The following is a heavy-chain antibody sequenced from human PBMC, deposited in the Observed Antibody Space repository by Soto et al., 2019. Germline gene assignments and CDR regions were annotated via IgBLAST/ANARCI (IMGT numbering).Heavy chain of an antibody. Sequence: SETLSLTCTVSCGSIISSSYYWGWIRQPPGKGLGGIGSIYYRGSTYYNPSRKSRATLSVDTSKNQFCLKLSSVTAPDTAVDYCARIYSYWFHFDYWGQGTLVTVSS. CDR3: ARIYSYWFHFDY. CDR1: CGSIISSSYY. CDR2: IYYRGST. J-gene: IGHJ4*02. V-gene: IGHV4-39*01. D-gene: IGHD5-18*01.